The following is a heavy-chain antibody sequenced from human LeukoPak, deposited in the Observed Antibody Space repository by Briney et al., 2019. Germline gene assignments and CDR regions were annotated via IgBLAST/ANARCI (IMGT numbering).Heavy chain of an antibody. D-gene: IGHD4-17*01. V-gene: IGHV3-48*03. J-gene: IGHJ2*01. CDR1: GFTFSSYE. Sequence: GGSLRLSCAASGFTFSSYEMNWVRQAPGKGLEWVSYISSSGSTIYYADPVKGRFTISRDNAKNSLYLQMNSLRAEDTAVYYCARVYGDYEAHWYFDLWGRGTLVTVSS. CDR2: ISSSGSTI. CDR3: ARVYGDYEAHWYFDL.